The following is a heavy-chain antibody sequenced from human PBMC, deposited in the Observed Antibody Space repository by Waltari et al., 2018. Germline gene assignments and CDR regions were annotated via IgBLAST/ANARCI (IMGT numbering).Heavy chain of an antibody. CDR3: ARDLVWDGYNLHPVMFDY. CDR1: GYSISSGYY. D-gene: IGHD3-16*01. J-gene: IGHJ4*02. CDR2: IYHSGST. Sequence: QVQLQESGPGLVKPSETLSLTCAVSGYSISSGYYWGWIRQPPGKGLEWIGSIYHSGSTYYNPSLKSRVTISVDTSKNQFSLKLSSVTAADTAVYYCARDLVWDGYNLHPVMFDYWGQGTLVTVSS. V-gene: IGHV4-38-2*02.